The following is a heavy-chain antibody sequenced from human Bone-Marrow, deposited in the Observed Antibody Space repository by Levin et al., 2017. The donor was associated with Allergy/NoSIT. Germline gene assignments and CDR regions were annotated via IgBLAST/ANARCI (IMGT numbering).Heavy chain of an antibody. CDR2: IYYSGST. D-gene: IGHD6-13*01. J-gene: IGHJ4*02. V-gene: IGHV4-59*01. CDR3: ARASTFVTSHSSSWYPRFDY. Sequence: SETLSLTCTVSGGSISSYYWSWIRQPPGKGLEWIGYIYYSGSTNYNPSLKSRVTISVDTSKNQFSLKLSSVTAADTAVYYCARASTFVTSHSSSWYPRFDYWGQGTLVTVSS. CDR1: GGSISSYY.